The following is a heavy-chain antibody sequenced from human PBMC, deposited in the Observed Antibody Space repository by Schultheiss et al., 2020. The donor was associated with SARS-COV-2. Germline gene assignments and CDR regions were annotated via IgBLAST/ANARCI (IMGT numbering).Heavy chain of an antibody. D-gene: IGHD6-13*01. Sequence: GESLKISCAASGFTFSNAWMSWVRQAPGKGLEWVSAISGSGGSTYYADSVKGRFTISRDNSKNTLYLQMNSLRAEDTAVYYCAKGGKGSSWYWFDPWGQGTLVTVSS. J-gene: IGHJ5*02. CDR2: ISGSGGST. V-gene: IGHV3-23*01. CDR3: AKGGKGSSWYWFDP. CDR1: GFTFSNAW.